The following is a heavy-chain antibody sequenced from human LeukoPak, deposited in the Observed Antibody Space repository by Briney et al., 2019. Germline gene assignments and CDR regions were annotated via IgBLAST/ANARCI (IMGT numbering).Heavy chain of an antibody. J-gene: IGHJ4*02. V-gene: IGHV3-23*01. CDR2: ISGSGGST. Sequence: GGSLRLSCAASGFTFSTYAMSWVRQTPGKGLEWVSAISGSGGSTYYADSAKGRFTISSDNSKNTLYLQMNSLRAEDTAVYYCAKDAPQYCSSTSCYLYWGQGTLVTVSS. D-gene: IGHD2-2*01. CDR1: GFTFSTYA. CDR3: AKDAPQYCSSTSCYLY.